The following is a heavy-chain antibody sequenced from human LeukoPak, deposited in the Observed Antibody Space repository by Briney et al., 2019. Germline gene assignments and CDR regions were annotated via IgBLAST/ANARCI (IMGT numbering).Heavy chain of an antibody. J-gene: IGHJ4*02. CDR2: IYYSGSP. D-gene: IGHD1-26*01. CDR3: ARHSGGTYYTPLNN. CDR1: GGSISSSSYY. Sequence: SETLSLTCTVSGGSISSSSYYWGWIRQPPGKGLEWIGSIYYSGSPYYNPSLESRVTISVDTSKSQFSLNLSSVTAADTAVYYCARHSGGTYYTPLNNWGQGTLVTVSS. V-gene: IGHV4-39*01.